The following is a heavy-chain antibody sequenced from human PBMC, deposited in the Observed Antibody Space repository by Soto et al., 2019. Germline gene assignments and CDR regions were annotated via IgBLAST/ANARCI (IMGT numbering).Heavy chain of an antibody. Sequence: ASVKVSCKASGYTFTGYYMHWVRQAPGQGLEWMGWINPNSGGTNYAQKFQGRVTMTRDTSISTAYMELSRLRSDDTAVYYCARYRATVTTLSGEFGATPRRYGMDVWGQGTTVTVSS. J-gene: IGHJ6*02. V-gene: IGHV1-2*02. D-gene: IGHD4-4*01. CDR1: GYTFTGYY. CDR2: INPNSGGT. CDR3: ARYRATVTTLSGEFGATPRRYGMDV.